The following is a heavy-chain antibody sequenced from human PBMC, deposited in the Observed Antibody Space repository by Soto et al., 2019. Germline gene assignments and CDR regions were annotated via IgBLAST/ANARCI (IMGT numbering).Heavy chain of an antibody. D-gene: IGHD1-26*01. CDR2: IYYSGST. J-gene: IGHJ5*02. CDR3: ARGDSGSYNNWFDA. Sequence: SETLSLTCTVSGVSMSSSGYYWGWIRQPPGKGLEWIGSIYYSGSTFYNPSLKSRVTLSIDTSMNQFSLKLSSVTAADSAVYYCARGDSGSYNNWFDAWGQGTLVTVSS. V-gene: IGHV4-39*01. CDR1: GVSMSSSGYY.